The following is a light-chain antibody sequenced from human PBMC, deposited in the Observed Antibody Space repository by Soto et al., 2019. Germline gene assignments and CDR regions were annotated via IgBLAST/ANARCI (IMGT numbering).Light chain of an antibody. CDR1: QGISSW. CDR3: QQYGSSPIT. J-gene: IGKJ5*01. CDR2: AAS. Sequence: DIQITQSPSSLSSCLVDIVTITCRASQGISSWLAWYQQKPGKAPKLLIYAASSRATGIPDRFSGSGSGTDFTLTISRLEPEDFAVYYCQQYGSSPITFGQGTRLEIK. V-gene: IGKV1-12*01.